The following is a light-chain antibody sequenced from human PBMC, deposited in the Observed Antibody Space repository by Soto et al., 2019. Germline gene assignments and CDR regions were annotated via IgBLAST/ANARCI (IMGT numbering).Light chain of an antibody. CDR3: LLAYSGARI. J-gene: IGLJ2*01. Sequence: QAVVTQEPSLTVSPGGTVTLTCGSSTGAVTSSHFPYWIQQKPGQAPKTLICNTNNKHYWTPARFSGSLLGGKAALTLSGAQPEDDADYYCLLAYSGARIFGGGTQLTVL. CDR2: NTN. CDR1: TGAVTSSHF. V-gene: IGLV7-46*01.